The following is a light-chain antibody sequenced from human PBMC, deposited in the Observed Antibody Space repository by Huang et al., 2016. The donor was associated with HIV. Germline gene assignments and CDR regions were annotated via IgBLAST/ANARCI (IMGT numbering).Light chain of an antibody. V-gene: IGKV2-30*02. CDR2: KVS. CDR1: QSLVHSDGNIY. Sequence: DVVMTQYPLSLPVTLGQPDSISCRSSQSLVHSDGNIYLYWFQQRPGQSPRRLYEKVSNRDSGVPDRCIGSGSGTEFTLKISRVEAEDVGVYYCMQGTHLPPITFGQGTRLEIK. CDR3: MQGTHLPPIT. J-gene: IGKJ5*01.